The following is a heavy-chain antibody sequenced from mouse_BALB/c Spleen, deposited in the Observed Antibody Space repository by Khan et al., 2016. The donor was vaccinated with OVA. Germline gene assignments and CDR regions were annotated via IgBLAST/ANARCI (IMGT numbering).Heavy chain of an antibody. D-gene: IGHD1-1*01. J-gene: IGHJ2*01. V-gene: IGHV1-20*02. Sequence: VQLKESGPELVKPGASVKISCKASGYSFTGYFMNWVMQSHGKSLEWIGRINPHIGETFYNQRFKDKATLTVDESSSTAHVELRSLASEDSAVYFCARKNGSDFDYWGQGTTLTVSS. CDR2: INPHIGET. CDR3: ARKNGSDFDY. CDR1: GYSFTGYF.